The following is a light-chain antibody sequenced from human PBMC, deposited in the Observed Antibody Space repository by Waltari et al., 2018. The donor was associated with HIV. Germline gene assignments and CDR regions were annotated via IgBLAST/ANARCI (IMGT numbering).Light chain of an antibody. CDR1: RNIHKY. J-gene: IGKJ3*01. V-gene: IGKV1-39*01. Sequence: DIQMTQSPSALSASVGDRVTITCRAGRNIHKYLNWYQQIPGKAPTLLIYDESTLPNGVSSRFTGGGSGTDFTLSFRSLQPEDFATYFCQQAYSTPFTFGPGTKVDMK. CDR3: QQAYSTPFT. CDR2: DES.